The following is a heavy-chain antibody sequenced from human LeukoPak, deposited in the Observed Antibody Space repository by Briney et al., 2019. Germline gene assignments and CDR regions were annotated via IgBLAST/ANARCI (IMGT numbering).Heavy chain of an antibody. J-gene: IGHJ6*03. D-gene: IGHD5-12*01. CDR3: ARESVATITTFDYYYMDV. V-gene: IGHV3-48*03. Sequence: PGGSLRLSCAASGFTFSSYEMNWVRQAPGKGLEWVSYISSSGSTIYYADSVKGRFTISRDNAKNSLYLQMNSLRAEDTAVYYCARESVATITTFDYYYMDVWGKGTTVTVSS. CDR1: GFTFSSYE. CDR2: ISSSGSTI.